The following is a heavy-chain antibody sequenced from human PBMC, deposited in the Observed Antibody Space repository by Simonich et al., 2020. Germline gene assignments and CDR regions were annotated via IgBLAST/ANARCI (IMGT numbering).Heavy chain of an antibody. CDR1: GFTFSSYA. CDR2: ISGSGGST. CDR3: AKDLGESSTMLVVVIDAFDI. D-gene: IGHD3-22*01. V-gene: IGHV3-23*01. J-gene: IGHJ3*02. Sequence: GGGLVQPGGSLRLSCAASGFTFSSYALSWVLQAPGKGLGWVSAISGSGGSTYYANSVKGRFTISRDNSKTTLYLQMTSLRAEDTAVYYCAKDLGESSTMLVVVIDAFDIWGQGTMVTVSS.